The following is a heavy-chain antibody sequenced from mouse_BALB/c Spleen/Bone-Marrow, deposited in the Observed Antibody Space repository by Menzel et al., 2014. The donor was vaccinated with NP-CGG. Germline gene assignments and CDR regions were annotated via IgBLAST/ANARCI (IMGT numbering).Heavy chain of an antibody. D-gene: IGHD2-13*01. CDR2: INPSNGGT. CDR1: GYTFTSYY. J-gene: IGHJ3*01. V-gene: IGHV1S81*02. CDR3: TREGDSPFAY. Sequence: SGAELVKPGASVKLSCKASGYTFTSYYMYWVKQRPGQGLEWIGEINPSNGGTNFNEKFKGKATLTVDKSSSTAYIQLSSLTSEDSAVYYCTREGDSPFAYWGQGTLVAVFA.